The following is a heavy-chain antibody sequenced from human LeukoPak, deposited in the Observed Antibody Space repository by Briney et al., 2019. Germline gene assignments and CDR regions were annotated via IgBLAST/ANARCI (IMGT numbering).Heavy chain of an antibody. J-gene: IGHJ4*02. V-gene: IGHV3-11*03. CDR3: AKRRSQLTAIYYFDY. CDR2: ISSSSSYT. D-gene: IGHD4/OR15-4a*01. Sequence: PGGSLRLSCTASGFTFSDYYMSWIRQAPGKGLEWVSYISSSSSYTNYADSVKGRFTISRDNAKNSLYLQMNSLRAEDTAVYYCAKRRSQLTAIYYFDYWGQGTLVTVSS. CDR1: GFTFSDYY.